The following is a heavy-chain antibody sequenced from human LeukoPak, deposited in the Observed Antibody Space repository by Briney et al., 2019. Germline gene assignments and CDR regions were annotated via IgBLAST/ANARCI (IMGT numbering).Heavy chain of an antibody. CDR3: ARGMGVLVPAATWFDP. V-gene: IGHV1-2*02. CDR2: INPNRGGT. D-gene: IGHD2-2*01. J-gene: IGHJ5*02. CDR1: GYTFIAYY. Sequence: ASVKVSCKASGYTFIAYYMHWVRQAPGQGLEWMGWINPNRGGTNYAQKFQGRVTMTRDTSISTAYMDLSRLRSDDTAVYYCARGMGVLVPAATWFDPWGQGTLVTVSS.